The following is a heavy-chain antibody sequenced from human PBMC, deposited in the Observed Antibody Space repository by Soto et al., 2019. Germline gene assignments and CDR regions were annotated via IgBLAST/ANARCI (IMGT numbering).Heavy chain of an antibody. CDR3: ARAGSITMVRGVISPLDY. D-gene: IGHD3-10*01. J-gene: IGHJ4*02. CDR2: ISYDGSNK. CDR1: GFTFSSYA. Sequence: QVQLVESGGGVVQPGRSLRLSCAASGFTFSSYAMHWVRQAPGKGLEWVAVISYDGSNKYYADSVKGRFTISRDNSKNTLYLQMNSLRAEDTAVYYCARAGSITMVRGVISPLDYWGQGTLVTASS. V-gene: IGHV3-30-3*01.